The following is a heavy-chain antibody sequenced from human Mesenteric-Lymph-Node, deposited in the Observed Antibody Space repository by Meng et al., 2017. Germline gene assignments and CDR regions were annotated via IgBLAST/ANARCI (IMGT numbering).Heavy chain of an antibody. V-gene: IGHV4-30-4*01. CDR3: ARGGYYSFDY. CDR1: GGPISSGDYY. J-gene: IGHJ4*02. D-gene: IGHD5-18*01. CDR2: IYHSGNT. Sequence: QVQRQESGLGLVKPSPTRSPTCTVSGGPISSGDYYWSGVRQSPVKGLEWIVEIYHSGNTNYNPSLKSRVTISVDKSKNQFSLKLTSVTAADTAVYYCARGGYYSFDYWGQGTLVTVSS.